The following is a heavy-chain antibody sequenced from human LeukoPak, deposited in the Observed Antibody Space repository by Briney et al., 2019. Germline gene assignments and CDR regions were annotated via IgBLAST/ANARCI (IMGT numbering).Heavy chain of an antibody. Sequence: GGSLRLSCAASGFTFSSYWMSWVRQAPGKGLEWVANIKKDGSEKYYVDSVKGRFTISRDNAKNSLYLQMNSLRAEDTAVYYCARDLSYYDYVWGSYRPAYYFDYWGQGTLVTVSS. D-gene: IGHD3-16*02. CDR1: GFTFSSYW. J-gene: IGHJ4*02. CDR3: ARDLSYYDYVWGSYRPAYYFDY. CDR2: IKKDGSEK. V-gene: IGHV3-7*01.